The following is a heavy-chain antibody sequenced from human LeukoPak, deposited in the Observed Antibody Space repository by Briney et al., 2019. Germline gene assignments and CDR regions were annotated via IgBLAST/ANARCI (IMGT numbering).Heavy chain of an antibody. CDR3: ARAGSGSYYIYYYYYMDV. V-gene: IGHV3-7*01. CDR2: IKQDGSEK. D-gene: IGHD3-10*01. Sequence: PGGSLRLSCAASGFTFSSYWMSWVRQAPGKGLEWVANIKQDGSEKYYVDSVKGGFTISRDNAKNSLYLQMNSLRAEDTAVYYCARAGSGSYYIYYYYYMDVWGKGTTVTVSS. J-gene: IGHJ6*03. CDR1: GFTFSSYW.